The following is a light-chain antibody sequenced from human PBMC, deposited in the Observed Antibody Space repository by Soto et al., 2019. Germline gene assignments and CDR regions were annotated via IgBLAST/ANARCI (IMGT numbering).Light chain of an antibody. V-gene: IGKV1-9*01. Sequence: DIQLTQSPSVLSTSVGDRVTLTCRASQDIRNYLAWYQQKPGKAPNLLIYGASTLQSGVPSRFSGSVSGAEFTLTISSLRPEDFATYYCQQLHSYPLTFGGGTKVEIK. CDR2: GAS. J-gene: IGKJ4*01. CDR1: QDIRNY. CDR3: QQLHSYPLT.